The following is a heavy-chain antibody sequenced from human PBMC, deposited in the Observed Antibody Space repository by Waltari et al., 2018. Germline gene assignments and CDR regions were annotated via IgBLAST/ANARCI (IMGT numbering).Heavy chain of an antibody. CDR1: GFTVRTNF. Sequence: EVQLVESGGNLIQPGGSLRLSCAASGFTVRTNFISWVRQAPGKGRGWVSIIYSGGNTYYAGSVKGRFTISRDNYKNMVYLEMNSLRAEDTAVYYCAKQSPSYTRGWYPLESWGPGTLVTVSP. D-gene: IGHD6-19*01. CDR3: AKQSPSYTRGWYPLES. J-gene: IGHJ4*02. V-gene: IGHV3-53*01. CDR2: IYSGGNT.